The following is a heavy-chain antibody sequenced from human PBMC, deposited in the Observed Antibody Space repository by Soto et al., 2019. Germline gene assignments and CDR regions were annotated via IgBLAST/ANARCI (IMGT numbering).Heavy chain of an antibody. V-gene: IGHV1-69*12. Sequence: QVQLEQSGAEVKEPGSSVKVSCKASGGTFSNSAFSWVRQAPGQGLEWMGGIMPIFRTPDHAQKFQGRGTITADESTTTAYMEFSGLCSEDTAVYYCARDKDRLQLGGNYYYIMDVWGQGPTVTVSS. CDR1: GGTFSNSA. CDR2: IMPIFRTP. J-gene: IGHJ6*02. D-gene: IGHD4-4*01. CDR3: ARDKDRLQLGGNYYYIMDV.